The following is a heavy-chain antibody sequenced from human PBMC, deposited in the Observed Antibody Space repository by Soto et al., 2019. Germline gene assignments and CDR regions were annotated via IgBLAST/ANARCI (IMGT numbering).Heavy chain of an antibody. CDR3: ANEHFGSGTYYFDY. Sequence: QVHLVQSGAEVKKPGASVKVSCKASGYPFTTYTMQWVRQAPGQRLEWMGWINTANGNTKYSQNFQGRVTITRDTSASTAYMELSSLRSEDTAVYYCANEHFGSGTYYFDYWGQGTLVTVSA. J-gene: IGHJ4*02. CDR2: INTANGNT. V-gene: IGHV1-3*04. CDR1: GYPFTTYT. D-gene: IGHD3-10*01.